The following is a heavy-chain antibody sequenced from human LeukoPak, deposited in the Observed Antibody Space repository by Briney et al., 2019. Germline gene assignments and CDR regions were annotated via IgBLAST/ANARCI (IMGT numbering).Heavy chain of an antibody. CDR3: AKGFLGGTDQYFDS. D-gene: IGHD6-19*01. J-gene: IGHJ4*02. Sequence: GGSLRLSCEASGSTFSSYAMNWVRQAPGKGLEWVSAIGSGGGSTDYADSVQDRFTISRDNSKSTLYLQMNSLRAEDTAVYYCAKGFLGGTDQYFDSWGQGTLVTVSS. V-gene: IGHV3-23*01. CDR1: GSTFSSYA. CDR2: IGSGGGST.